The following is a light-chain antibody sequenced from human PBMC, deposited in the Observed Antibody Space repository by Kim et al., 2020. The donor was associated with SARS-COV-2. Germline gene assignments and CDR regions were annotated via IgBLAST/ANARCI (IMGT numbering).Light chain of an antibody. J-gene: IGKJ1*01. V-gene: IGKV3-11*01. Sequence: LWPGERATLSCRASQSVSSYLAWYQQKPGQAPRLRIYDASNRATGIPARFSGSGSGTDFTLTISTLEPEDFAVYYCQQRSSWPWTVGQGTKLEI. CDR3: QQRSSWPWT. CDR2: DAS. CDR1: QSVSSY.